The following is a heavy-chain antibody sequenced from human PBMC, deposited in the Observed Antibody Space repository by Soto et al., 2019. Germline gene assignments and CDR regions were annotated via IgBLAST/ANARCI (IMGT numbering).Heavy chain of an antibody. D-gene: IGHD3-16*02. CDR3: AKALGELSPESFDY. V-gene: IGHV3-30*18. CDR1: GFTFSSYA. CDR2: MSYDANNQ. Sequence: QVQLVESGGGVVQPGRSLRLSSTASGFTFSSYAMHWVRQAPGKGLEWVAIMSYDANNQYYAESVKGRFTISRDNFKNTLSLQMNSLRAEDSGVYYCAKALGELSPESFDYWGQGILVTVSS. J-gene: IGHJ4*02.